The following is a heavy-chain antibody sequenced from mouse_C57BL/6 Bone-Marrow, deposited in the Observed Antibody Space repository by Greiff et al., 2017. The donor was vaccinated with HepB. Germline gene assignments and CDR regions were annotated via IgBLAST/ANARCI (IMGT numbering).Heavy chain of an antibody. CDR2: IYPRSGNT. Sequence: QVHVKQSGAELARPGASVKLSCKASGYTFTSYGISWVKQRTGQGLEWIGEIYPRSGNTYYNEKFKGKATLTADKSSSTAYMELRSLTSEDSAVYFCARGEGHYYDIYWYFDVWGTGTTVTVSS. CDR1: GYTFTSYG. D-gene: IGHD1-2*01. V-gene: IGHV1-81*01. CDR3: ARGEGHYYDIYWYFDV. J-gene: IGHJ1*03.